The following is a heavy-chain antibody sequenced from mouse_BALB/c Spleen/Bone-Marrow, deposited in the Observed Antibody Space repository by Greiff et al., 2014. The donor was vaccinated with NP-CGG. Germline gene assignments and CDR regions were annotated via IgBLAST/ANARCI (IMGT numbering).Heavy chain of an antibody. CDR2: VYPGDGST. CDR1: GYTFTSYD. D-gene: IGHD2-3*01. Sequence: VQLVESGPELVKPGALVKMSCKASGYTFTSYDINWVKQRPGQGLEWIGWVYPGDGSTKYNEKFKGKATLTADKSSSTAYMQLSSLSSESTTVYFCSRSDDGFPYSLDYWGQGTTLTVSS. CDR3: SRSDDGFPYSLDY. V-gene: IGHV1S56*01. J-gene: IGHJ2*01.